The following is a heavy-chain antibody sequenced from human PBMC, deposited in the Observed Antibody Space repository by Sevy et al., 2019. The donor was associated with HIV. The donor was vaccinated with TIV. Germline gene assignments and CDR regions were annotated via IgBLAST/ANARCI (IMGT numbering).Heavy chain of an antibody. CDR1: GGSISSGGYY. Sequence: SETLSLTCTVSGGSISSGGYYWSWIRQHPGKGLEWIGYIYYSGSTYYNPSPKSRVTISVDTSKNQFSLKLSSVTAADTAVYYCASNGKYYDSSGGVDYWGQGTLVTVSS. J-gene: IGHJ4*02. D-gene: IGHD3-22*01. CDR3: ASNGKYYDSSGGVDY. CDR2: IYYSGST. V-gene: IGHV4-31*03.